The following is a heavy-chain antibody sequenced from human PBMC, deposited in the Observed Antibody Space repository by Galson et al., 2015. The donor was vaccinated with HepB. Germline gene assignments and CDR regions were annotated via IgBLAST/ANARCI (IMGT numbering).Heavy chain of an antibody. CDR2: ISYDGSNK. CDR3: AKDKQWLSYYYYGINV. Sequence: SLRLSCAASGFTFSSYGMHWVRQAPGKGLEWVAVISYDGSNKYYADSVKGRFTISRDNSKNTLYLQMNSLRAEDTAGYYCAKDKQWLSYYYYGINVWGQGTPVTVSS. V-gene: IGHV3-30*18. D-gene: IGHD6-19*01. J-gene: IGHJ6*02. CDR1: GFTFSSYG.